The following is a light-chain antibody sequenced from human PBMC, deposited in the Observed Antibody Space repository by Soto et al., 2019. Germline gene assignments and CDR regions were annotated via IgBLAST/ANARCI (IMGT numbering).Light chain of an antibody. CDR1: QSISSS. J-gene: IGKJ1*01. Sequence: DIQLTQSPSTLSASVGDGVTITCRASQSISSSLACYQQKPGKAPKLLIYKASSLESGVPSRFSGSGSGTEFTLSISSLQPDDFATYYCQQYKSYPWTFGLGSKVEIK. CDR2: KAS. V-gene: IGKV1-5*03. CDR3: QQYKSYPWT.